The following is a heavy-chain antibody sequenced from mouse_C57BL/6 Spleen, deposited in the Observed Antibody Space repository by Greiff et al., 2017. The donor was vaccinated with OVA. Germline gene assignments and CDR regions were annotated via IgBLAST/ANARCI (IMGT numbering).Heavy chain of an antibody. Sequence: VKLMESGAELVRPGASVTLSCKASGYTFTDYEMHWVKQTPVHGLEWIGAIDPETGGTAYNQKFKGKAILTADKSSSTAYMELRSLTSEDSAVYYCTRHYGSSVYAMDYWGQGTSVTVSS. CDR1: GYTFTDYE. J-gene: IGHJ4*01. CDR3: TRHYGSSVYAMDY. D-gene: IGHD1-1*01. V-gene: IGHV1-15*01. CDR2: IDPETGGT.